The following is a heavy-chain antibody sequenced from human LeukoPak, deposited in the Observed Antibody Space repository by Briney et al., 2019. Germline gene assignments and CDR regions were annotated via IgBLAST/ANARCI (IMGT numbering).Heavy chain of an antibody. CDR1: GGTFSSYA. Sequence: ASVKVSRKASGGTFSSYAISWVRQAPGQGLEWMGRIIPIFGTANYAQKFQGRVTITTDESTSTAYMELSSLRSEDTAVYYCARYYYDSSGYLDYWGQGTLVTVSS. D-gene: IGHD3-22*01. V-gene: IGHV1-69*05. CDR2: IIPIFGTA. CDR3: ARYYYDSSGYLDY. J-gene: IGHJ4*02.